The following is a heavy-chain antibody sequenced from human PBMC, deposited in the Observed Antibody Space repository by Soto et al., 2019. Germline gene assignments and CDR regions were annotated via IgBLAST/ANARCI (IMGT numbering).Heavy chain of an antibody. CDR3: AREDSSSWDGMDV. CDR2: INTNSGGT. V-gene: IGHV1-2*02. D-gene: IGHD6-13*01. Sequence: ASVKVSCKASGYTFTGYYMHWVRQAPGQGLEWMGWINTNSGGTNYAQKFQGRVTMTRDTSISTAYMELSRLRSDDTAVYYCAREDSSSWDGMDVWGQGTTVTVSS. J-gene: IGHJ6*02. CDR1: GYTFTGYY.